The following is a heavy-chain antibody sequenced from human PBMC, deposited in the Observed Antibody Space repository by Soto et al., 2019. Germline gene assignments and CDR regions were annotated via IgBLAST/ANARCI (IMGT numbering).Heavy chain of an antibody. CDR3: ARPSSCYDFGGAYYYYGMDV. J-gene: IGHJ6*02. D-gene: IGHD5-12*01. CDR2: IYYGGST. Sequence: PSETLSLTCTVSGGSISSSSYYWGWIRQPPGKGLEWIGSIYYGGSTYYNPSLKSRVTISVDTSMNQFSMKLSSVTAADTAVYYCARPSSCYDFGGAYYYYGMDVWGQGTTVTVSS. V-gene: IGHV4-39*01. CDR1: GGSISSSSYY.